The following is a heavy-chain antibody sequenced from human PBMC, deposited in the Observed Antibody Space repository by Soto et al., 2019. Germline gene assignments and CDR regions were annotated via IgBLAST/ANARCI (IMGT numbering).Heavy chain of an antibody. V-gene: IGHV1-18*01. D-gene: IGHD2-2*01. Sequence: QVQLVQSGAEVKKPGASVKVSCKASGYTFTSYGISWVRQAPGQGLEWMGWISAYNGNTNYAQKLQGRVTMTTDTSXSXDYMELRSLRSDDTAVYYCATDCSSTSCYRTDAFDIWGQGTMVTVSS. CDR2: ISAYNGNT. J-gene: IGHJ3*02. CDR3: ATDCSSTSCYRTDAFDI. CDR1: GYTFTSYG.